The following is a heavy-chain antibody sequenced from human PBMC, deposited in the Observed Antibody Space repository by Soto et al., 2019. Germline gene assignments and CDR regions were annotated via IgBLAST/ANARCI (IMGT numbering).Heavy chain of an antibody. V-gene: IGHV3-73*01. D-gene: IGHD3-9*01. Sequence: GESLKISCAASGFTFSGSAMHWVRQASGKGLEWVGRIRSKANSYATAYAASVKGRFTISRDDSKNTAYLQMNSLKTEDTAVYYCTRHSADILTGYYYYGMDVWGQGTTVTVSS. J-gene: IGHJ6*02. CDR3: TRHSADILTGYYYYGMDV. CDR1: GFTFSGSA. CDR2: IRSKANSYAT.